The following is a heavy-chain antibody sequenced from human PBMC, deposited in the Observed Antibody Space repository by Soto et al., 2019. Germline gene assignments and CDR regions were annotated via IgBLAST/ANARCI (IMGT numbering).Heavy chain of an antibody. V-gene: IGHV1-2*04. Sequence: QVQLVQSGAEVKRPGASVKVSCKASGYSFTGYYMHWVRQAPGQGLEWMGWIIPHSGETNYAQKFPAWAHLTRDTSISTAYVQLSGLTSDETAAYYCPRETVDFTNGAHDLRGQGTLLTVSS. J-gene: IGHJ5*02. D-gene: IGHD4-4*01. CDR1: GYSFTGYY. CDR3: PRETVDFTNGAHDL. CDR2: IIPHSGET.